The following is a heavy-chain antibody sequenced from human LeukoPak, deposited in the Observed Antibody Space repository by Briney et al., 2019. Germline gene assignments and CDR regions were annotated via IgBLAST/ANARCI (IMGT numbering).Heavy chain of an antibody. CDR1: GFTVSSNY. CDR2: IYSDGST. CDR3: ARQPSVTAGDY. V-gene: IGHV3-53*01. J-gene: IGHJ4*02. D-gene: IGHD2-21*02. Sequence: GGSLRLSCAASGFTVSSNYMTWVHQAPGKGLEWVSVIYSDGSTYYADSVKGRFTISRDNSKNTLYLQMNSLRAEDTAVYYCARQPSVTAGDYWGLGILVTVSS.